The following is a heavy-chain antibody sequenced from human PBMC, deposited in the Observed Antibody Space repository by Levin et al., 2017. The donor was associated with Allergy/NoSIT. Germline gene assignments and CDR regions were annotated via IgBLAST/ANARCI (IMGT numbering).Heavy chain of an antibody. CDR3: ARGRDSDTYYLESF. CDR2: IKPGSGDT. V-gene: IGHV1-2*02. Sequence: ASVKVSCKASGYTFTAYYIHWVRQAPGQGLEWMGWIKPGSGDTNYAQKFQGRVTMTGDTSISTAYMELSGLTSDDTAVYYCARGRDSDTYYLESFWGQGTLVTVSS. D-gene: IGHD3-22*01. J-gene: IGHJ4*02. CDR1: GYTFTAYY.